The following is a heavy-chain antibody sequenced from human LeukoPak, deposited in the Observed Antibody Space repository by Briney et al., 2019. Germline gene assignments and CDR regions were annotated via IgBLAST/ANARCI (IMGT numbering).Heavy chain of an antibody. V-gene: IGHV3-48*01. CDR1: GFTFSSYS. CDR3: ARDRIVVVVAAMYYYYGMDV. CDR2: ISSSSSTI. D-gene: IGHD2-15*01. J-gene: IGHJ6*02. Sequence: PGGSLRLSCAASGFTFSSYSMNWVRQAPGKGLEWVSYISSSSSTIYYADSVKGRFTISRDNSKNTLYLQMNSLRAEDTAVYYCARDRIVVVVAAMYYYYGMDVWGQGTTVTVSS.